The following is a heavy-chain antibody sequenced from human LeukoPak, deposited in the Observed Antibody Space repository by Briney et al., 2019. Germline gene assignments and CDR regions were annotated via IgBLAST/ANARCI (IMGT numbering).Heavy chain of an antibody. Sequence: GGSLRLSCAASGFTFSNAWMSWVRQAPGKGLEWVARIKSKTDGGTTDYAAPVKGRFTISRDDSKNTLYLQMNRLKTEDTAVYYCTTDQLYYYGDYVGFDYWGQGTLVTVSS. CDR2: IKSKTDGGTT. CDR3: TTDQLYYYGDYVGFDY. V-gene: IGHV3-15*01. D-gene: IGHD4-17*01. J-gene: IGHJ4*02. CDR1: GFTFSNAW.